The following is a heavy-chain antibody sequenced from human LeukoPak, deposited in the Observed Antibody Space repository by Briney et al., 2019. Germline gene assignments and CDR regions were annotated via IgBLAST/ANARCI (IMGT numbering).Heavy chain of an antibody. CDR3: ARHSDCSDGSCHDSDAFDL. CDR1: GYTFTGYY. V-gene: IGHV1-2*02. D-gene: IGHD2-15*01. J-gene: IGHJ3*01. Sequence: GASVKVSCKASGYTFTGYYMHWVRQAPGQGLEWMGWINPNSGGTNYAQKFQGRVTMTRDTSISTAYMELSRLRSDDTAVYYCARHSDCSDGSCHDSDAFDLWGQGTMVTVSS. CDR2: INPNSGGT.